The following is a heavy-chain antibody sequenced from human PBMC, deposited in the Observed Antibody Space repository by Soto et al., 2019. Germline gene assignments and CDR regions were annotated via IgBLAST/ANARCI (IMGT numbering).Heavy chain of an antibody. V-gene: IGHV3-21*01. CDR2: ISSSSSYI. CDR1: GFTFSSYS. J-gene: IGHJ4*02. D-gene: IGHD6-13*01. Sequence: GGSLRLSCAASGFTFSSYSMNWVRQAPGKGLEWVSSISSSSSYIYYADSVKGRFTISRDNAKNSLYLQMNSLRAEDTAVYYCARDVSSIAAAAYYFDYWGQGTLVTVSS. CDR3: ARDVSSIAAAAYYFDY.